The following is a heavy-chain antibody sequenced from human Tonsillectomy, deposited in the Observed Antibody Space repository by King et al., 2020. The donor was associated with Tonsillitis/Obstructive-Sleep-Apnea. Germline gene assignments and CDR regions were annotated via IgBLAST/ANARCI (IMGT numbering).Heavy chain of an antibody. Sequence: VQLVESGGGLVKPGGSLRLSCAASRFTFSDYYMSWIRQAPGKGLEWLSFISSSGGYTKYADSVKGRFTISRDNAKNSLYLGINSLRAEDTAVYYCAINSAYAFGLDYWGQGTQVTVSS. CDR2: ISSSGGYT. CDR3: AINSAYAFGLDY. D-gene: IGHD5-12*01. J-gene: IGHJ4*02. CDR1: RFTFSDYY. V-gene: IGHV3-11*05.